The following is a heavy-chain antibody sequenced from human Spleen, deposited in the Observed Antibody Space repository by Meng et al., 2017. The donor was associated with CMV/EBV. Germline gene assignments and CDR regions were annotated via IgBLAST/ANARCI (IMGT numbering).Heavy chain of an antibody. CDR3: ARWLYTSSSGGYYFDY. J-gene: IGHJ4*02. CDR2: MYYGGST. CDR1: GGSISSSSYY. D-gene: IGHD6-6*01. Sequence: SETLSLTCTVSGGSISSSSYYWGWIRQTPGKGLEWSGSMYYGGSTYYNPSLKSRVTLSVDTSKNQFSLGLSYVTVAGTAVYYCARWLYTSSSGGYYFDYWGQGILVTVSS. V-gene: IGHV4-39*01.